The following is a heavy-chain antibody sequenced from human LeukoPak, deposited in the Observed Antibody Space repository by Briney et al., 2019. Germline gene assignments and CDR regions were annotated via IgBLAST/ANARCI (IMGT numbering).Heavy chain of an antibody. CDR1: GFIFRSYA. CDR3: AKEGTGYYDSSELDY. J-gene: IGHJ4*02. D-gene: IGHD3-22*01. CDR2: ISGRGGST. Sequence: GGSLRLSCAASGFIFRSYAMSWVRQAPGKGLEWVSAISGRGGSTYYADSVKGRFTISRDNSKNTLYLQMNSLRAEDTAVYYCAKEGTGYYDSSELDYWGQGTLVTVSS. V-gene: IGHV3-23*01.